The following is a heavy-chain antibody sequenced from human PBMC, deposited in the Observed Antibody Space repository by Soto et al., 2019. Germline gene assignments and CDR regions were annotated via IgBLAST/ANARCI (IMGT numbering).Heavy chain of an antibody. D-gene: IGHD3-3*01. CDR1: GGSISSGGYY. V-gene: IGHV4-31*03. CDR3: ARKTIFGRVSWFDP. J-gene: IGHJ5*02. Sequence: SETLSLTCTVSGGSISSGGYYWSWIRQHPGKGLEWIGYIYYSGSTYYNPSLKSRVTISVDTSKNQFSLKLSSVTAADTAVYCCARKTIFGRVSWFDPWGQGTLVTVSS. CDR2: IYYSGST.